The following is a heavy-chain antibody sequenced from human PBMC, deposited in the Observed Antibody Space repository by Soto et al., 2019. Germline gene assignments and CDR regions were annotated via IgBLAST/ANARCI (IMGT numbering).Heavy chain of an antibody. CDR1: GFTFSSYE. Sequence: LRLSCAASGFTFSSYEMNWVRQAPGKGLEWVSYISSSGSDIEYADSVKGRFTISRDNAKNSLYLQMSSLRAEDTAVYYCARESGDYYDSSGYYYFFENWGQGTQVTVSS. CDR3: ARESGDYYDSSGYYYFFEN. D-gene: IGHD3-22*01. J-gene: IGHJ4*02. V-gene: IGHV3-48*03. CDR2: ISSSGSDI.